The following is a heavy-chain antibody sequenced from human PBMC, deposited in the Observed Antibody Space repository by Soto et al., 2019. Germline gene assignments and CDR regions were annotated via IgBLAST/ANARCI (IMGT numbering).Heavy chain of an antibody. Sequence: QVQLVESGGGVVQPGRSLRLSCAASGFTFSSYAMHWVRQAPGKGLEWVAVIWYDGSNKYYADSVKGRFTISRDNSKNTLYLQMNSLRAEDTAVYYCARWGVAADYWGQGTLVTVSS. J-gene: IGHJ4*02. CDR1: GFTFSSYA. V-gene: IGHV3-33*01. CDR2: IWYDGSNK. CDR3: ARWGVAADY. D-gene: IGHD2-15*01.